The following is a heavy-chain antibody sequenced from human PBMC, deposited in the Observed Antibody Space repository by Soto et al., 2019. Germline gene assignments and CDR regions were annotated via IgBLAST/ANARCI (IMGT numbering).Heavy chain of an antibody. V-gene: IGHV4-30-2*01. D-gene: IGHD5-18*01. J-gene: IGHJ5*02. CDR3: ARETTARFDP. Sequence: KTSETLSLTCTVSGASISSGGYSWSWLRRPPGKGLEWIGYIYPDGTSYYNQAPKRRVTIAMDTSKNQFSLKLTSVTAADTAMYFCARETTARFDPWGQGTQVTVSS. CDR1: GASISSGGYS. CDR2: IYPDGTS.